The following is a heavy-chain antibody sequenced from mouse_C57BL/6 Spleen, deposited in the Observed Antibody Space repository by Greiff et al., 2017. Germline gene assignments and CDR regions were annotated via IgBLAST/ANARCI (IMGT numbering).Heavy chain of an antibody. J-gene: IGHJ4*01. CDR3: ARSGGNDAMDY. CDR1: GYAFSSYW. Sequence: QVQLKQSGAELVKPGASVKISCKASGYAFSSYWMNWVKQRPGKGLEWIGQIYPGDGDTNYNGKFKGTATLTADKSSSTAYMQLSSLTSEDSAVYFCARSGGNDAMDYWGQGTSVTVSS. V-gene: IGHV1-80*01. CDR2: IYPGDGDT. D-gene: IGHD1-1*02.